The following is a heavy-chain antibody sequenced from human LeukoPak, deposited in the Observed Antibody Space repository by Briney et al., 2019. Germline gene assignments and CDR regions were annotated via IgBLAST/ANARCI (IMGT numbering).Heavy chain of an antibody. J-gene: IGHJ4*02. V-gene: IGHV3-23*01. CDR2: ISGSGGST. Sequence: GGSLRLSCAASGFTFSSYAMNWVRQAPGKGLEWVSAISGSGGSTYYADSVKGRFTISRDNSKNTLYLQMNSLKTGDTAVYYCAKSNQWELPSYWGQGTLVTVSS. D-gene: IGHD1-26*01. CDR1: GFTFSSYA. CDR3: AKSNQWELPSY.